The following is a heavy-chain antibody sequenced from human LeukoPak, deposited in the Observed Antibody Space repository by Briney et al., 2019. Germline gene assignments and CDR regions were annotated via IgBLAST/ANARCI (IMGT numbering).Heavy chain of an antibody. CDR2: IYYTGAT. CDR3: ARDRRESSKANDAFDI. CDR1: GGSISSYY. J-gene: IGHJ3*02. D-gene: IGHD4-11*01. Sequence: SETLSLTCSVSGGSISSYYWSWIRQPPEKGLEWTGYIYYTGATNYNPSLESRVTISIDPSKRHLSLDLRSVTAADTAVYYCARDRRESSKANDAFDIWGQGTMVTVSS. V-gene: IGHV4-59*01.